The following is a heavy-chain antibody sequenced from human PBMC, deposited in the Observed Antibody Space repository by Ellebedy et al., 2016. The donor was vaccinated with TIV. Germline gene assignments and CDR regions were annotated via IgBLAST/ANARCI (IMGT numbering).Heavy chain of an antibody. V-gene: IGHV3-33*01. J-gene: IGHJ4*02. D-gene: IGHD4-17*01. CDR2: IWYDGSNK. CDR3: ARELSVDYAIDY. CDR1: GFTFSSYG. Sequence: GESLKISCAASGFTFSSYGMHWVRQAPGKGLEWVAVIWYDGSNKYYADSVKGRFTISRDNSKNTLYLQMNSLRAEDTAVYYCARELSVDYAIDYWGQGTLVTVSS.